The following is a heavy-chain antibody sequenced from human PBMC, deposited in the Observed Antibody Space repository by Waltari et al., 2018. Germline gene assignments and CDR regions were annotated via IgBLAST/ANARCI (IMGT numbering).Heavy chain of an antibody. CDR2: INHSGST. CDR1: GGSFSGYY. V-gene: IGHV4-34*01. CDR3: ARVRGPMVRGVDDY. D-gene: IGHD3-10*01. J-gene: IGHJ4*02. Sequence: QVQLQQWGAGLLKPSETLSLTCAVYGGSFSGYYWSWIRQPPGKGLEWIGEINHSGSTNYNPSLKSRVTISVDTSKNQFSLKLSSVTAADTAVYYCARVRGPMVRGVDDYWGQGTLVTVSS.